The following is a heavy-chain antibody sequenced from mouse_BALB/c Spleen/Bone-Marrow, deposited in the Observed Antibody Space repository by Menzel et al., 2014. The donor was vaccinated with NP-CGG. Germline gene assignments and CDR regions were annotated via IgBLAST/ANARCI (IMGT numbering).Heavy chain of an antibody. J-gene: IGHJ2*01. CDR3: TTLARNYFDY. Sequence: VQLQQSGTVLARPGASVKMSCKASGYTFTSYWMHWVKQRPGQGLEWIGTIYPGNSDTTYNQKFKGKAKLTAVTSTSTAYMELSSLTNEDSGVYYCTTLARNYFDYWGQGTTLTVSS. CDR1: GYTFTSYW. CDR2: IYPGNSDT. V-gene: IGHV1-5*01.